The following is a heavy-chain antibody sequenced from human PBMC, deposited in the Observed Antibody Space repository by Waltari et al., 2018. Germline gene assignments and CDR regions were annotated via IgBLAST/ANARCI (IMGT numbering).Heavy chain of an antibody. D-gene: IGHD4-4*01. Sequence: QGQLVQSGAEVKNPGASVKVSCKASAYTFTGYYLHWVRQAPGQGLEWMGWINPNSGGTSYAQKFQGRVTMTRDTSTSTAYMELSGLMSDDTALYYCARDGLQWYFDYWGQGTPVTVSS. CDR2: INPNSGGT. V-gene: IGHV1-2*02. J-gene: IGHJ4*02. CDR1: AYTFTGYY. CDR3: ARDGLQWYFDY.